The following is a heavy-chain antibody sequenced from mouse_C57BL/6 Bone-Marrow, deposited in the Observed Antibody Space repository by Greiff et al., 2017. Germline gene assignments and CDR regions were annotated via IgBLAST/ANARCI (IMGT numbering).Heavy chain of an antibody. CDR1: GYTFTSYW. V-gene: IGHV1-55*01. CDR3: AKVISCDYDLFGY. J-gene: IGHJ2*01. Sequence: QVQLKQPGAELVKPGASVKMSCKASGYTFTSYWITWVKQRPGQGLEWIGDIYPGSGSTNYNEKFKSKATLTVDTSSSTAYMQLSSLTSEDSAVYYCAKVISCDYDLFGYWGQGTALTVSA. D-gene: IGHD2-4*01. CDR2: IYPGSGST.